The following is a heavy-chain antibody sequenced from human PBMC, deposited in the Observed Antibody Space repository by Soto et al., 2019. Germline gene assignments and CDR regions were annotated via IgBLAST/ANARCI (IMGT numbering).Heavy chain of an antibody. CDR2: ISYDGSNK. D-gene: IGHD3-22*01. CDR1: GFTFSSYG. CDR3: AKAGDSSGYYPDY. V-gene: IGHV3-30*18. Sequence: VQLVESGGGLVKPGGSLRLSCAASGFTFSSYGMHWVRQAPGKGLEWVAVISYDGSNKYYADSVKGRFTISRDNSKNTLYLQMNSLRAEDTAVYYCAKAGDSSGYYPDYWGQGTLVTVSS. J-gene: IGHJ4*02.